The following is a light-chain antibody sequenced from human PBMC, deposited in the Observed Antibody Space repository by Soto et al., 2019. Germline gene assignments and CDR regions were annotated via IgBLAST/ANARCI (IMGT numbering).Light chain of an antibody. CDR3: CSYAGSSTYVV. CDR1: SRDVGNYNL. V-gene: IGLV2-23*02. J-gene: IGLJ2*01. CDR2: EVS. Sequence: QSALTQSASVSGSPGQSITISCTGSSRDVGNYNLVSWYQQHPGKAPKLMIYEVSKRPSGVANRFSGSKSGNTASLKISGLQAEDEADYYCCSYAGSSTYVVFGGVTKLTVL.